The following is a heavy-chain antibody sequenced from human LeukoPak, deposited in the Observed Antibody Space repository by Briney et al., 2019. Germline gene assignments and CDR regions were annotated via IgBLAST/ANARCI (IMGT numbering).Heavy chain of an antibody. CDR1: RGSISTYY. CDR2: FSYSGST. V-gene: IGHV4-59*01. D-gene: IGHD7-27*01. J-gene: IGHJ4*02. Sequence: PSETLSLTCTVSRGSISTYYWGWIRQPPGKGLEWIGFFSYSGSTNYNPSLKSRVTISVDTSKNQFSLKLTSVTAADTAVYYCARDGPGDVGFDYWGQGTLVTVSS. CDR3: ARDGPGDVGFDY.